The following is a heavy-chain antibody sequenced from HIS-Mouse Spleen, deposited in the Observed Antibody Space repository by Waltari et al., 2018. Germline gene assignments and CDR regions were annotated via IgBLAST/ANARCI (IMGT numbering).Heavy chain of an antibody. Sequence: EVQLVESGGGLVQPGRSLRLSCTASGFTFGDYAMSWFRQAPGKGLEGVGFIRSKAYGGTTEYAASVKGRFTISRDDSKSIAYLQMNSLKTEDTAVYYCTRVVRDARWFGELFPYYFDYWGQGTLVTVSS. J-gene: IGHJ4*02. V-gene: IGHV3-49*03. CDR2: IRSKAYGGTT. CDR1: GFTFGDYA. D-gene: IGHD3-10*01. CDR3: TRVVRDARWFGELFPYYFDY.